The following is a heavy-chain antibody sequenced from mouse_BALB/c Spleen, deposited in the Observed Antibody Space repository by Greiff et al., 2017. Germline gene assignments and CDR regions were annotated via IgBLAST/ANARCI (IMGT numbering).Heavy chain of an antibody. Sequence: EVQGVESGPGLVKPSQSLSLTCTVTGYSITSDYAWNWIRQFPGNILEWMGYISYSGSTSYNPSLKSRISITRDTSKNQFFLQLNSVTTEDTATYYCARRGGRGYAMDYWGQGTSVTVSS. J-gene: IGHJ4*01. CDR3: ARRGGRGYAMDY. CDR1: GYSITSDYA. CDR2: ISYSGST. V-gene: IGHV3-2*02. D-gene: IGHD1-1*02.